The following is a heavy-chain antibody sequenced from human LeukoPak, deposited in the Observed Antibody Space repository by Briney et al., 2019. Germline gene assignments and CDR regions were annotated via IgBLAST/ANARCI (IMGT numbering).Heavy chain of an antibody. D-gene: IGHD6-19*01. CDR2: INPNSGDT. J-gene: IGHJ4*02. V-gene: IGHV1-2*02. Sequence: ASVKVSCKSSGYTFTGNYMHWVRQAPGQGLEWMGWINPNSGDTKYAQNFQGRVTMTRDTSTTTTYMELSSLRSDDTAVYYCVRDRHTVAVAATLDYWGQGTLVIASS. CDR3: VRDRHTVAVAATLDY. CDR1: GYTFTGNY.